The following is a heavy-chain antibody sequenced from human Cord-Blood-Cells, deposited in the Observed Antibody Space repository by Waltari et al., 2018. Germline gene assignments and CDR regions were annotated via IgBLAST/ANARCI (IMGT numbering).Heavy chain of an antibody. J-gene: IGHJ5*02. CDR2: FDPEDGET. CDR3: ATDRPDIVVVPATALSGFDP. Sequence: QVQLVLSGAEVKKTGASVKVSCKVCGYPLTELSMHWVRQAPGQGLAWMGGFDPEDGETIYAQKFQGRVTMTEDTSTDTAYMELSSLRSEDTAVYYCATDRPDIVVVPATALSGFDPWGQGTLVTVSS. V-gene: IGHV1-24*01. CDR1: GYPLTELS. D-gene: IGHD2-2*01.